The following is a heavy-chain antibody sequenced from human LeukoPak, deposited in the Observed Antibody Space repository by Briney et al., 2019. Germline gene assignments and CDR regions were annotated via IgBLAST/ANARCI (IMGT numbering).Heavy chain of an antibody. CDR1: GYSFNSFW. CDR3: ARLRTYGDYALNY. J-gene: IGHJ4*02. CDR2: IYPGDSDT. V-gene: IGHV5-51*01. Sequence: GESLKISCRGSGYSFNSFWIGWMRQMPGKGLEWMGIIYPGDSDTRYSPSFQGQVAISADKSISTAYLQWSSLKASDSAMYYCARLRTYGDYALNYWGQGTLVTVSS. D-gene: IGHD4-17*01.